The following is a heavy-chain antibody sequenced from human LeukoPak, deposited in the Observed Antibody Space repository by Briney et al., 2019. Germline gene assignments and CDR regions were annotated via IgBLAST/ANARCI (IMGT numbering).Heavy chain of an antibody. Sequence: ASVKVSCKASGYTFTSYYMHWVRQAPGQGLERMGIINPSGGSTSYAQKFQGRVTMTRDTSTSTVYMELSSLRSEDTAVYYCARETIAAPVFDYWGQGTLVTVSS. J-gene: IGHJ4*02. V-gene: IGHV1-46*01. CDR2: INPSGGST. CDR1: GYTFTSYY. D-gene: IGHD6-13*01. CDR3: ARETIAAPVFDY.